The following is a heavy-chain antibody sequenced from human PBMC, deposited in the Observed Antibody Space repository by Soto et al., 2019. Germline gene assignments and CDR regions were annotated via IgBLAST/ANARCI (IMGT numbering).Heavy chain of an antibody. CDR1: GFFFSSYA. Sequence: EVQLLESGGGLVQPGGSLRLSCAASGFFFSSYAMSWVRQAPGKGLEWVSGIGGSGGYKSYADSVKGRFTISRDNSKTTLYLQMESLGAEDTAVYYCAKDAAMVSSTFNYFDYWGQGTLVAVSS. D-gene: IGHD6-13*01. J-gene: IGHJ4*02. CDR3: AKDAAMVSSTFNYFDY. CDR2: IGGSGGYK. V-gene: IGHV3-23*01.